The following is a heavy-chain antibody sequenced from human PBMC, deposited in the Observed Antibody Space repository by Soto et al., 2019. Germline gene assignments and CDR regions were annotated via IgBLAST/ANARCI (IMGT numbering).Heavy chain of an antibody. V-gene: IGHV3-33*01. CDR2: IWSDGNNK. CDR1: GLTFSTYA. D-gene: IGHD6-6*01. Sequence: QVQLVASGGGVVQPGRSLTLSCAASGLTFSTYAMHWVRQVPGKGLEWVAGIWSDGNNKFYLDSVKGRFTISRDNSKNTVYLQLSSLRGEDTAVYYCASSPKPAARPADRGDFDYWGQGTLVTVSS. J-gene: IGHJ4*02. CDR3: ASSPKPAARPADRGDFDY.